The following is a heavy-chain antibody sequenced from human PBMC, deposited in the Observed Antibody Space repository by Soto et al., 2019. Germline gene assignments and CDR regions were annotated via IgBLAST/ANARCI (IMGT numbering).Heavy chain of an antibody. Sequence: QVQLVESGGGVVQPGRSLRLSCAASGFTFSSYAMHWVRQAPGKGLEWVAVISYDGSNKYYADSVKGRFTISRDNSKNTLYLQMNSLRAEGTAVYYCARDSEGQFDYWGQGTLVTVSS. CDR2: ISYDGSNK. J-gene: IGHJ4*02. CDR1: GFTFSSYA. V-gene: IGHV3-30-3*01. CDR3: ARDSEGQFDY.